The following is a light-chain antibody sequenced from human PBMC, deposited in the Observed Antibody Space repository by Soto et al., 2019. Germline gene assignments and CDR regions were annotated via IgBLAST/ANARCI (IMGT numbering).Light chain of an antibody. Sequence: QSVLPQPASVSGSPGQSITSSCAGTRSDIGASNSVSRYQHLPGRPPTLIIYEATNRPSGVSERFSGSKTGETASLTISGLQAEEEAEYFCISYKTDDTLGFGSGTKGTV. J-gene: IGLJ1*01. V-gene: IGLV2-14*01. CDR1: RSDIGASNS. CDR2: EAT. CDR3: ISYKTDDTLG.